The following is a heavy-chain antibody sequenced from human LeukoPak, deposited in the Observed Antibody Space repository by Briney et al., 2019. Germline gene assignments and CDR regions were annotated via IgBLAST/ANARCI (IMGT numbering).Heavy chain of an antibody. V-gene: IGHV3-11*01. CDR2: ISSSGSTI. Sequence: PGGSLRLSCAASGFTFSDYYMSWIRQAPGKGLEWVSYISSSGSTIYYADSVKGRFTISRDNAKNSLYLQMNSLRAEDTAVYYCARAVRQWLVPNDYWGQGTLVTVSS. D-gene: IGHD6-19*01. CDR1: GFTFSDYY. J-gene: IGHJ4*02. CDR3: ARAVRQWLVPNDY.